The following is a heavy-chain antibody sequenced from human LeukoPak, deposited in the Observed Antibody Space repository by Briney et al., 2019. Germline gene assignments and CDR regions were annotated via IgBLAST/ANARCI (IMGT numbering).Heavy chain of an antibody. CDR1: GGTFSSYA. CDR3: ARDHCSSTSPCGTLGY. V-gene: IGHV1-69*13. Sequence: SVKVSCKASGGTFSSYAISWVRQAPGQGLEWMGGIIPIFGTANYAQKFQGRVTITADESTSTAYMELSSLRSEDTAVYYCARDHCSSTSPCGTLGYWGQGTLVTVSS. D-gene: IGHD2-2*01. J-gene: IGHJ4*02. CDR2: IIPIFGTA.